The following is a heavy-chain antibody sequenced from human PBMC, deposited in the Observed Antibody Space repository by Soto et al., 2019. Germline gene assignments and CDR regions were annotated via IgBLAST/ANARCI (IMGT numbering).Heavy chain of an antibody. D-gene: IGHD4-17*01. V-gene: IGHV3-33*01. CDR2: IWYDGSNK. CDR1: GFTFSNYG. Sequence: QVQLVESGGGVVQPGRSLRLSCAPSGFTFSNYGMHWVRQAPGKGLEWVAVIWYDGSNKYYADSVKGRFTVSRDNSKNPLYLQMNSLRADDTAVYYCARAGYGDYSHDYWGQGTLVTVSS. CDR3: ARAGYGDYSHDY. J-gene: IGHJ4*02.